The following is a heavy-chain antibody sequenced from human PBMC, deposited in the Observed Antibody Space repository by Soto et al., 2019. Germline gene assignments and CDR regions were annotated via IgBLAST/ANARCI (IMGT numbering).Heavy chain of an antibody. CDR3: ANDAKDILLWFGELLNYFDY. J-gene: IGHJ4*02. D-gene: IGHD3-10*01. V-gene: IGHV3-30*18. CDR2: ISYDGSNK. CDR1: GFTFSSYG. Sequence: GGSLRLSCAASGFTFSSYGMHWVRQAPGKGLEWVAVISYDGSNKYYADSVKGRFTISRDNSKNTLYLQMNSLRAEDTAVYYCANDAKDILLWFGELLNYFDYWGQGTLVTVST.